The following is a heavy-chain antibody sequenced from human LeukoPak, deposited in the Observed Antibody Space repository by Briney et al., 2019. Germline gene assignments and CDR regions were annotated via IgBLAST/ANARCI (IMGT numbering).Heavy chain of an antibody. V-gene: IGHV3-74*01. Sequence: PGGSLRLSCVAFGFTFSNDWMHWVRQVPGKGLVWVSRINLDGSTTTYADSVKGRFTISRDNAKNTLYLQMNSLRAEDTALYYCARDKTVSALRRDYMDVWGKGTTVTVSS. J-gene: IGHJ6*03. CDR2: INLDGSTT. CDR3: ARDKTVSALRRDYMDV. CDR1: GFTFSNDW. D-gene: IGHD4-17*01.